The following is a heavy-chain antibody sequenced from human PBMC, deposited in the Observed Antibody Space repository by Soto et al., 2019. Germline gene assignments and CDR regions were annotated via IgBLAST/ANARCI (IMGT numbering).Heavy chain of an antibody. J-gene: IGHJ4*02. D-gene: IGHD3-22*01. CDR1: GFTLSDHY. Sequence: EVQLVESGGGLVQPGGSLRLSCAASGFTLSDHYIDWVRQAPGKGLEWVGRSRDKPQGYSTAYAASVKGRFTTSRDESKNSAYLQMNSLKTEDTAVYYCVRATYFSDSSGSTRCLDYWGQGTLVTVSS. V-gene: IGHV3-72*01. CDR3: VRATYFSDSSGSTRCLDY. CDR2: SRDKPQGYST.